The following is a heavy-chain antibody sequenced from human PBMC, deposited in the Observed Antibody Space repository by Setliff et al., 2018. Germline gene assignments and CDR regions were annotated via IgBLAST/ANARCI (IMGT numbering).Heavy chain of an antibody. CDR2: IYYSGST. CDR3: AREERRVEWLLYGGPKYSYYGMDV. J-gene: IGHJ6*02. CDR1: GGSFSGYY. Sequence: PSETLSLTCAVYGGSFSGYYWSWIRQHPRKGLEWIGYIYYSGSTNYTPSLKSRVTLSVDTSRNHFSMKLNSVTAADTAVYYCAREERRVEWLLYGGPKYSYYGMDVWGQGTTVTVSS. D-gene: IGHD3-3*01. V-gene: IGHV4-34*09.